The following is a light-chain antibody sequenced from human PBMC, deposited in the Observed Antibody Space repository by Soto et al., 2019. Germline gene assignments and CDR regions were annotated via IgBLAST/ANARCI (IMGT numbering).Light chain of an antibody. V-gene: IGLV2-14*01. CDR2: EVT. J-gene: IGLJ1*01. CDR3: SSYTSTNTPYV. Sequence: QSALTQPASVSGSPGQSITISWTGSSSDVGAYNFVSWYQHHPGRAPKLILYEVTTRPSGVSSRFSGSKSGNTASLTISGLQADDEATYYCSSYTSTNTPYVFGTGTKVTVL. CDR1: SSDVGAYNF.